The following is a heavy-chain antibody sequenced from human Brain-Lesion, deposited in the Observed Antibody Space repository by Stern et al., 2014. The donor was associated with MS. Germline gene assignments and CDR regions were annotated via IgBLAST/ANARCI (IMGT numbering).Heavy chain of an antibody. CDR2: INPNNGGT. CDR3: ARDQRGITIFGVVTDYYYLGMDV. V-gene: IGHV1-2*02. CDR1: GYIFTGYY. D-gene: IGHD3-3*01. J-gene: IGHJ6*02. Sequence: VQLLQSGAEVKKPGASVKVSCKTSGYIFTGYYIHWVRQAPGQGLEWMAWINPNNGGTQYAQKFQGRVTMSRDTSISTAYVELSSLTSDDTAVYYCARDQRGITIFGVVTDYYYLGMDVWGQGTTVTVSS.